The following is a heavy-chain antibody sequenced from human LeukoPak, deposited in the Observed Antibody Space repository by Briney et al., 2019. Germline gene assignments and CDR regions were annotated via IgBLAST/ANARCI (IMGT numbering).Heavy chain of an antibody. D-gene: IGHD3-22*01. V-gene: IGHV4-34*01. J-gene: IGHJ4*02. CDR3: ARGPYYYDSSGYYYRH. Sequence: PSETLSLTCAVYGGSFSGYYWSWIRQPPGKGLEWIGEINHSGSTNYNPSLKSRVTISVDTSKNQFSLKLSSVTAADTAVYYCARGPYYYDSSGYYYRHWGQGTLVTVSS. CDR2: INHSGST. CDR1: GGSFSGYY.